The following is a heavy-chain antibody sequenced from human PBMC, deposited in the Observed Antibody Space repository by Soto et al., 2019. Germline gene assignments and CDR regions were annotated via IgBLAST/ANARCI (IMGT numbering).Heavy chain of an antibody. Sequence: QVELMQSGAEVKKPGSSVKVSCTTSGGTLSTHPISWVRQAPGQGREWMAMIIPFYGSSNHAQKFQGRVTITVDESTNTVYMTLSSLTSEDTAVYYCARDASRVSHYYGLDVWGQGTTVTVSS. V-gene: IGHV1-69*18. CDR1: GGTLSTHP. CDR3: ARDASRVSHYYGLDV. CDR2: IIPFYGSS. J-gene: IGHJ6*02.